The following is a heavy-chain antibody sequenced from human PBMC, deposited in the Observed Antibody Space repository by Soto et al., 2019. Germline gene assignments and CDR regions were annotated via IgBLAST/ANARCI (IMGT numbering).Heavy chain of an antibody. J-gene: IGHJ4*02. CDR2: ISYDGSNK. D-gene: IGHD3-10*01. CDR1: GFTFSSYA. V-gene: IGHV3-30-3*01. Sequence: GGSLRLSCAASGFTFSSYAMHWFRQAPGKGLEWVAVISYDGSNKYYADSVKGRFTISRDNSKNTLYLQMNSLRAEDTAVYYCARDRKANLWFGELLSYWGQGTLVTVSS. CDR3: ARDRKANLWFGELLSY.